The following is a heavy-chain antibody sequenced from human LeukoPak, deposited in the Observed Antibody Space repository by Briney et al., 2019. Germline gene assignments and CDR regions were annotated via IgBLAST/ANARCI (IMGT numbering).Heavy chain of an antibody. Sequence: SVEVSCKASGGTFSSYAISWVRQAPGQGLEWMGRIIPILGIANYAQKFQGRVTITADKSTSTAYMELSSLRSEDTAVYYCARGRVEMATIYYFDYWGQGTLVTVSS. CDR2: IIPILGIA. CDR3: ARGRVEMATIYYFDY. CDR1: GGTFSSYA. J-gene: IGHJ4*02. V-gene: IGHV1-69*04. D-gene: IGHD5-24*01.